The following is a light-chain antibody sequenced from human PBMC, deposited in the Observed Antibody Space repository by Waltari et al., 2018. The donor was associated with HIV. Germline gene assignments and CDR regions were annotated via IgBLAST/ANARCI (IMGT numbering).Light chain of an antibody. CDR2: RTD. J-gene: IGLJ1*01. V-gene: IGLV1-47*01. Sequence: QSTLTQPPSLSGTPGQRLTITCSGNNYNIGRNYVFWSRQVPGPAPSLLVYRTDQRPSVVVDLCSGSRSGASASLVIGGLRVEEEADYYCASWDDGLSGHVFGGVTTVSV. CDR1: NYNIGRNY. CDR3: ASWDDGLSGHV.